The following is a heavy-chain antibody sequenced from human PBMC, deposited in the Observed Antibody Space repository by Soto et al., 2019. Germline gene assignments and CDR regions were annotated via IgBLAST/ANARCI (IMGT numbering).Heavy chain of an antibody. V-gene: IGHV1-69*01. CDR1: GGTFSSYA. J-gene: IGHJ6*02. Sequence: QVQLVQSGAAVKKPGSSVKVSCKASGGTFSSYAISWVRQAPGQGLEWMGGIIPIFGTANYAQKFQGRVTITADESTSTAYMELSNLRSEDTAVYYCAKQAIYYASSGYYCYYGMDVWGQGTTVTVSS. CDR3: AKQAIYYASSGYYCYYGMDV. D-gene: IGHD3-22*01. CDR2: IIPIFGTA.